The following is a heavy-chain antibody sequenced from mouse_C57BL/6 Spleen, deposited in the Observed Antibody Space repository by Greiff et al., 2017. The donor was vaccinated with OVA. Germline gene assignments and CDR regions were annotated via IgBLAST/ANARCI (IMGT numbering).Heavy chain of an antibody. J-gene: IGHJ2*01. CDR2: IYPGDGDT. CDR3: AREEGYYSFDY. D-gene: IGHD1-1*01. CDR1: GYAFSSSW. Sequence: QVQLKQSGPELVKPGASVKISCKASGYAFSSSWMNWVKQRPGKGLEWIGRIYPGDGDTNYNGKFKGKATLTADKSSSTAYMQLSSLTSEDSAVYFCAREEGYYSFDYWGQGTTLTVSS. V-gene: IGHV1-82*01.